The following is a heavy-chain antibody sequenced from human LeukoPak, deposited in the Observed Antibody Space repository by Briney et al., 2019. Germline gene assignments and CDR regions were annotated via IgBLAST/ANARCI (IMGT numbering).Heavy chain of an antibody. CDR2: ISSSSSYI. CDR1: GFTFSSYR. V-gene: IGHV3-21*01. Sequence: GGSLRLSCAASGFTFSSYRMNWVRQAPGKGLEWVSSISSSSSYIYYADSVKGRFTISRDNAENSLYLQMNSLRAEDTAVYYCARDTYYYDSSGPFDYWGQGTLVTVSS. J-gene: IGHJ4*02. D-gene: IGHD3-22*01. CDR3: ARDTYYYDSSGPFDY.